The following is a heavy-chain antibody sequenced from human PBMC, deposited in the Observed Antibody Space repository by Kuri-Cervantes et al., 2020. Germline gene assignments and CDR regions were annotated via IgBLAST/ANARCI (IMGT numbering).Heavy chain of an antibody. Sequence: SQTLSLTCAISGDSVSSNSAAWNWIRQSPSRGLEWLGRTYYRSKWYNDYAVSVKSRITINPDTSKNQFSLQLNSVTPEDTAVYYCARGTLYCSGGSCYGAGAFDIRGQGTMVTVSS. J-gene: IGHJ3*02. CDR1: GDSVSSNSAA. D-gene: IGHD2-15*01. V-gene: IGHV6-1*01. CDR2: TYYRSKWYN. CDR3: ARGTLYCSGGSCYGAGAFDI.